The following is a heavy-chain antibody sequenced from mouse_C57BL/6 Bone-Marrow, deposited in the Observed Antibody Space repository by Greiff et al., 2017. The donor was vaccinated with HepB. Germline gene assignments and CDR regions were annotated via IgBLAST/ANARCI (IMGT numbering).Heavy chain of an antibody. CDR3: ARDYGSSGGALDY. CDR1: GYTFTNNW. V-gene: IGHV1-55*01. J-gene: IGHJ4*01. Sequence: VQLQQPGAELVKPGASVKMSCRASGYTFTNNWITWVRQRPGQGLEWIGDVFPGSGGSNNNEKFKRRATLTFATSSSSAYMQLSSLTSEDSAVYYFARDYGSSGGALDYWGQGTSVTVSS. D-gene: IGHD1-1*01. CDR2: VFPGSGGS.